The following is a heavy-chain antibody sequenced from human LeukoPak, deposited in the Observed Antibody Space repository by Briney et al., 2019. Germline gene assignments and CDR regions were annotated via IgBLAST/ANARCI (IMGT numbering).Heavy chain of an antibody. Sequence: SETLFLTCTVSGASISSYYWTWIRQPAGKGLEWVGRMYISGETNYNPSLNNRATLSLDTSKNQFSLKLSSVTAADTAVYYCARLLQSDGYWGQGTLVTVSS. CDR3: ARLLQSDGY. J-gene: IGHJ4*02. V-gene: IGHV4-4*07. CDR2: MYISGET. CDR1: GASISSYY. D-gene: IGHD4-11*01.